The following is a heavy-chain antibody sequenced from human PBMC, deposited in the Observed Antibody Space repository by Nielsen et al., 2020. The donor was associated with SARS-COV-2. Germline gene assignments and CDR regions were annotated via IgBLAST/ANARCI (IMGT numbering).Heavy chain of an antibody. CDR2: IYYSGST. CDR3: ARRPGHYFDSGGYFYSYYFDY. CDR1: GGSISSGDYY. D-gene: IGHD3-22*01. V-gene: IGHV4-30-4*01. Sequence: SETLSLTCTVSGGSISSGDYYWSWIRQPPGKGLEWIGYIYYSGSTFYSPSLKSRVTISEDPSKNQFSLKLSAVTAADTAVYYCARRPGHYFDSGGYFYSYYFDYWGQGILVTVSS. J-gene: IGHJ4*02.